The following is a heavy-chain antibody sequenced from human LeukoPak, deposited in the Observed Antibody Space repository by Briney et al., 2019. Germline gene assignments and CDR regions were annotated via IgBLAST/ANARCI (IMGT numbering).Heavy chain of an antibody. CDR3: ARGPYYGSGRRGYYFDY. CDR2: INPNSGGT. Sequence: GASVKVSCKASGYTFTGYYMHWVRQAPGQGLERMGWINPNSGGTNYAQKFQGRVTMTRDTSISTAYMEPSRLRSDDTAVYYCARGPYYGSGRRGYYFDYWGQGTLVTVSS. V-gene: IGHV1-2*02. CDR1: GYTFTGYY. D-gene: IGHD3-10*01. J-gene: IGHJ4*02.